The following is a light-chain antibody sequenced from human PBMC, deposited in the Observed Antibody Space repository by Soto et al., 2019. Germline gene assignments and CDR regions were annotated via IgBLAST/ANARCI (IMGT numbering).Light chain of an antibody. Sequence: EIVMTQSPATLSVSPGERATLSCRASQSVSSNLAWYQQKPGQAPRLLIYGASTRATGIPARFSGSGSGTEFTLTTSSLQSEDFADYYCQQYNNWPRIFTFGPGTNVDIK. CDR2: GAS. CDR1: QSVSSN. CDR3: QQYNNWPRIFT. V-gene: IGKV3-15*01. J-gene: IGKJ3*01.